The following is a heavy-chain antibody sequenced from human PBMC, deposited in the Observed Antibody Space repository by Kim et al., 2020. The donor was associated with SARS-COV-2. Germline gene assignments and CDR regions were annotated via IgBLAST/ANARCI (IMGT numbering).Heavy chain of an antibody. CDR2: IDPSDSYT. Sequence: GESLKISCKGSGYSFTSYWISWVRQMPGKGLEWMGRIDPSDSYTNYSPSFQGHVTISADKSISTAYLQRSSLKASDTAMYYCASLMVDINWYFDLWGRGTLVTVSS. CDR1: GYSFTSYW. D-gene: IGHD3-10*01. J-gene: IGHJ2*01. CDR3: ASLMVDINWYFDL. V-gene: IGHV5-10-1*01.